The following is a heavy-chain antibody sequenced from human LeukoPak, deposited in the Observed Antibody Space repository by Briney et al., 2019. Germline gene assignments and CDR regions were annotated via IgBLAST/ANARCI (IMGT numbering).Heavy chain of an antibody. V-gene: IGHV1-18*01. Sequence: ASVKVSCKASGYTFTSYGISWVRQAPGQGLEWMGWIGTYNGNTHYAPKLQGRFTVSTDTSTSTAYLELGSLRSEDTAIYYCAKSGYCSGGSCYSGAYDSWGQGTMVTVSS. D-gene: IGHD2-15*01. CDR3: AKSGYCSGGSCYSGAYDS. CDR2: IGTYNGNT. CDR1: GYTFTSYG. J-gene: IGHJ3*02.